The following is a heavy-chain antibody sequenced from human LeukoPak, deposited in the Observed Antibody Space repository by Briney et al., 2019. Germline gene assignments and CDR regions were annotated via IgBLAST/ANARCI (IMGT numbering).Heavy chain of an antibody. D-gene: IGHD3-22*01. CDR1: GFTFSSYA. J-gene: IGHJ4*02. CDR2: ISGSGGST. Sequence: GGSLRLSCAASGFTFSSYAMSWVRQAPGKGLEWVSAISGSGGSTYYADSVRGRFTISRDNSKNTLYLQMNSLRAEDTAVYYCAKEFYYYDSSGYYDYWGQGTLVTVSS. CDR3: AKEFYYYDSSGYYDY. V-gene: IGHV3-23*01.